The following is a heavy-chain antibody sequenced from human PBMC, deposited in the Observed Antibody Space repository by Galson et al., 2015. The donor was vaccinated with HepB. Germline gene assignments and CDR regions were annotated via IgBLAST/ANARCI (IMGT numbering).Heavy chain of an antibody. CDR2: IKSNTDGGTT. CDR1: GFTFSNAW. J-gene: IGHJ5*02. V-gene: IGHV3-15*01. Sequence: SLRLSCAASGFTFSNAWMSWVRQAPGKGLEWVGRIKSNTDGGTTDYAAPVKGRFTISRDDSKNTLYLQMNSLKTEDTAVYYCTAKLQGIAAAGPGYPWGQGTLVTVSS. CDR3: TAKLQGIAAAGPGYP. D-gene: IGHD6-13*01.